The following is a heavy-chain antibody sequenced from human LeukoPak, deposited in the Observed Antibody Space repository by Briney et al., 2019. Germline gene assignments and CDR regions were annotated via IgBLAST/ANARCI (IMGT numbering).Heavy chain of an antibody. Sequence: PGGSLRLSCAASGFTFSSYAMHWVRQAPGKGLEWVAVISYDGSNKYYADSVKGRFTISRDNSKNTLYLQMNSLRAEDTAVYYCARALGDLLDYWGQGTLVTDSS. D-gene: IGHD2-21*02. CDR2: ISYDGSNK. CDR1: GFTFSSYA. J-gene: IGHJ4*02. CDR3: ARALGDLLDY. V-gene: IGHV3-30-3*01.